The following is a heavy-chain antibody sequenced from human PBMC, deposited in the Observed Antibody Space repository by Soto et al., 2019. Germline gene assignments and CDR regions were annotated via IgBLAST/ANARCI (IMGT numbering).Heavy chain of an antibody. J-gene: IGHJ4*02. D-gene: IGHD3-3*01. V-gene: IGHV1-69*01. CDR1: GGTFRISA. CDR3: ETGTCGVVSAKGFDY. CDR2: IIPIIGTP. Sequence: QVQLVQSGADVKKPGSSVNVSCKASGGTFRISAISWLRQAPGQGLQWMGGIIPIIGTPNYAQKFQGRVSITADDSTSTAYMELSSLRSEDTAVYYCETGTCGVVSAKGFDYWGQGTLVTVSS.